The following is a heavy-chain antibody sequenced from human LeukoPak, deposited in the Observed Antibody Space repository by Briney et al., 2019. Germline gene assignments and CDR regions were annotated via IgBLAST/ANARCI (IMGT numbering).Heavy chain of an antibody. J-gene: IGHJ6*03. D-gene: IGHD3-22*01. V-gene: IGHV4-34*01. CDR3: ARRGYYDSSGYPLYYYYYYMDV. CDR1: GGSFSGYY. Sequence: SETLSLTCAVYGGSFSGYYWSWIRQPPGKGLEWIGEINHSGSTNYNPSLKSRVTIPVDTSKNQFSLKLSSVTAADTAVYYCARRGYYDSSGYPLYYYYYYMDVWGKGTTVTVSS. CDR2: INHSGST.